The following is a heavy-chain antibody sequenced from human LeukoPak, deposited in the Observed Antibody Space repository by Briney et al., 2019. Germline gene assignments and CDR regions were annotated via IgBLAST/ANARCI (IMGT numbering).Heavy chain of an antibody. J-gene: IGHJ4*02. V-gene: IGHV3-21*04. CDR3: VRQSSPMVRGVSFDL. CDR1: GFTLSSYY. Sequence: GGSLRLSCEASGFTLSSYYVNWVRQAPGKGLEWVSSISPSSSFINYAESVKGRSTISRDNAQNSVYLQIKSLRLEDTAVYYCVRQSSPMVRGVSFDLWGQGTLVTVSS. CDR2: ISPSSSFI. D-gene: IGHD3-10*01.